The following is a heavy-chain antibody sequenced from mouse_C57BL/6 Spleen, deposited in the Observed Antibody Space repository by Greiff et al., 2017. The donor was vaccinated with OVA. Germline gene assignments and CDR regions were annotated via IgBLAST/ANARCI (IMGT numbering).Heavy chain of an antibody. CDR2: IDPSDSYT. Sequence: QVQLQQPGAELVMPGASVKLSCKASGYTFTSYWMHWVKQRPGQGLEWIGEIDPSDSYTNYNQKFKGKSTLTVDKSSSTAYMQLSSLTSEDSAVYYFARGGSSGGCAYWGQGTLVTVSA. CDR1: GYTFTSYW. J-gene: IGHJ3*01. D-gene: IGHD3-2*02. V-gene: IGHV1-69*01. CDR3: ARGGSSGGCAY.